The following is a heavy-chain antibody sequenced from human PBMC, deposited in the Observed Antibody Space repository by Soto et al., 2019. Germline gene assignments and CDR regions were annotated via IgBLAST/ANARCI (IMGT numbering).Heavy chain of an antibody. CDR1: GYAISSYT. CDR3: ARESAPYYYGSGNDYFDY. Sequence: ASVKVSCKASGYAISSYTIHWVRQAPGQSFEWMGWINGANGNTEYSQRFQGRVTITRDTSASTAYMELSSLRSEDTAVYYCARESAPYYYGSGNDYFDYWGQGTQVTVSS. J-gene: IGHJ4*02. CDR2: INGANGNT. D-gene: IGHD3-10*01. V-gene: IGHV1-3*01.